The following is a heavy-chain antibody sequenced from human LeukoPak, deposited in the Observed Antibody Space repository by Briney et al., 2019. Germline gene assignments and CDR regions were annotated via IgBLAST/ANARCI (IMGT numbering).Heavy chain of an antibody. V-gene: IGHV3-64*01. CDR1: GFGFSNYA. CDR2: ISSNGDST. J-gene: IGHJ4*02. CDR3: ARGSRYSYGPYYFDY. Sequence: GGSLRLSCAASGFGFSNYAMNWVRQAPGKRLEFVSVISSNGDSTYYANSVKGRFTISRENSKNTLYLQMDSLRAEDMAVYYCARGSRYSYGPYYFDYWGQGTLVTVSS. D-gene: IGHD5-18*01.